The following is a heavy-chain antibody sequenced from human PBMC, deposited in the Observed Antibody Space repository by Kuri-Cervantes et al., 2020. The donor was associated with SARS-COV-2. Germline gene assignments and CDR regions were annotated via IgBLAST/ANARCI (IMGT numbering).Heavy chain of an antibody. CDR3: ATTRGNVGDFDY. D-gene: IGHD4-23*01. Sequence: ASVKVSCTASGYTFTSYGISWVRQAPGQGLEWMGWISAYNGNTDYAQKLQGRVTLTTDTSTSTAYMELRSLRSDDTAVYYCATTRGNVGDFDYWGQGTLVTVSS. J-gene: IGHJ4*02. V-gene: IGHV1-18*01. CDR1: GYTFTSYG. CDR2: ISAYNGNT.